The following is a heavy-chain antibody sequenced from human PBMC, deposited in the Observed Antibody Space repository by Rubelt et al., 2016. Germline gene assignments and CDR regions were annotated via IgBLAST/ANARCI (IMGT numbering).Heavy chain of an antibody. CDR3: ARVVPAAIGASHAFDY. V-gene: IGHV4-59*08. CDR2: IYYSGST. Sequence: QVQLQESGPGLVKPSETLSLTCTVSGGSISSYYWSWIRQPPGKGLEWIGYIYYSGSTNYNPSLKSRVTISVDTSKNQFSLKRSSVAAADTAVYYCARVVPAAIGASHAFDYWGQGTLVTVSS. D-gene: IGHD2-2*02. CDR1: GGSISSYY. J-gene: IGHJ4*02.